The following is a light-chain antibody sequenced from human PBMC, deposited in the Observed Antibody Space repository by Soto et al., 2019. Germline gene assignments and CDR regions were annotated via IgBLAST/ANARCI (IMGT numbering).Light chain of an antibody. V-gene: IGKV3-15*01. CDR2: TAS. J-gene: IGKJ1*01. CDR3: QQYSNWPRT. CDR1: QSVSDY. Sequence: EIVMTQSPATLSVSPGERATLSCMASQSVSDYLAWYQQTPGQPPRLLIYTASTRATGIPARFSGSGSGTEFTLTISSLQSEDFAVYYCQQYSNWPRTFGQGTRVEIK.